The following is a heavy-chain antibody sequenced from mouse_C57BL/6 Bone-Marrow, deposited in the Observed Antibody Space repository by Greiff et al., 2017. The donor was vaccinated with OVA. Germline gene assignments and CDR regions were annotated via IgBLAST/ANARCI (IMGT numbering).Heavy chain of an antibody. CDR1: GYTFTSYG. Sequence: EVQVVESGAELVRPGSSVKMSCKTSGYTFTSYGINWVKQRPGQGLEWIGYISIGNGYTEYNEKFKGKATLTSDTSSSTAYMQLSSLTSEDSAIYFCARRRNYGPYFDYWGQGTTLTVSS. D-gene: IGHD1-1*01. V-gene: IGHV1-58*01. CDR3: ARRRNYGPYFDY. J-gene: IGHJ2*01. CDR2: ISIGNGYT.